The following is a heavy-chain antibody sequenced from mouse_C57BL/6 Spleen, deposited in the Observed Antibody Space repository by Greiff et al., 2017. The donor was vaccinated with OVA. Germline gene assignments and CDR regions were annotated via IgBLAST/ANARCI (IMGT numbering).Heavy chain of an antibody. CDR2: IWSDGST. V-gene: IGHV2-6-1*01. D-gene: IGHD1-1*01. CDR1: GFSLTSYG. CDR3: ARHGGDYYALLAY. Sequence: VHLVESGPGLVAPSQSLSITCTVSGFSLTSYGVHWVRQPPGKGLEWLVVIWSDGSTNYNSALKSRLSSSKDNSKSQVFLKMNSLQTDDTAMYYCARHGGDYYALLAYWGQGTLVTVSA. J-gene: IGHJ3*01.